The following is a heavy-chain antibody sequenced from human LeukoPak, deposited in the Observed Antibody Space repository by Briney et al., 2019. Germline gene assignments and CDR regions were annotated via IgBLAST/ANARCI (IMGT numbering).Heavy chain of an antibody. J-gene: IGHJ5*02. D-gene: IGHD2-15*01. Sequence: GASVNVSCKASGYTFTSDGISWVRQAPGQGLEWMGWISAYNGNRNYAQKVEGRVTMTTDTSTNTAYMELRSLRSDDTALYYCARGYCSGGSCYWFDPWGQGTLVTVSS. V-gene: IGHV1-18*01. CDR1: GYTFTSDG. CDR3: ARGYCSGGSCYWFDP. CDR2: ISAYNGNR.